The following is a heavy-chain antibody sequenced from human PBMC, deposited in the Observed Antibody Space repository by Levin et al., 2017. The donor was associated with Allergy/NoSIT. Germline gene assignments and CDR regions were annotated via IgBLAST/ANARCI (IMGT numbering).Heavy chain of an antibody. Sequence: PGESLKISCKASGYTFTSYDINWVRQATGQGLEWMGWMNPNSGNTGYAQKFQGRVTMTRNTSISTAYMELSSLRSEDTAVYYCARGLGGSSSSWYFDLWGRGTLVTVSS. CDR1: GYTFTSYD. V-gene: IGHV1-8*01. CDR3: ARGLGGSSSSWYFDL. CDR2: MNPNSGNT. J-gene: IGHJ2*01. D-gene: IGHD6-6*01.